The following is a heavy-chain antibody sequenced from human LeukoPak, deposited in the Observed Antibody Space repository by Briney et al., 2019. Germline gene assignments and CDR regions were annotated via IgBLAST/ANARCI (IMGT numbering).Heavy chain of an antibody. J-gene: IGHJ4*02. CDR2: ISRSSATV. V-gene: IGHV3-48*01. CDR1: GYTFSNFD. D-gene: IGHD3-10*01. CDR3: AKDIPLYYGSGSYTY. Sequence: PGGSLRLSCSVSGYTFSNFDMNWVRQTPGKGLEWVSYISRSSATVYYAGSVQGRFTISRDNAKNFLYLQVNSLTAEDTAVYYCAKDIPLYYGSGSYTYWGQGTLVTVSS.